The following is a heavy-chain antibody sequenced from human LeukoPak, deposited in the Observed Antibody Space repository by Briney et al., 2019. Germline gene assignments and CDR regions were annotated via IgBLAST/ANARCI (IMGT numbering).Heavy chain of an antibody. CDR1: GYTFSTYG. CDR2: IRFDGIHT. Sequence: GGSLRLSCAASGYTFSTYGMHWVRQAPGKGLEWVAFIRFDGIHTDYADSVKGRFTISRDNSKNTLYLHLNSLRADDTAVYYCARDLKENFDYWGQGTLVTVSS. J-gene: IGHJ4*02. V-gene: IGHV3-30*02. CDR3: ARDLKENFDY.